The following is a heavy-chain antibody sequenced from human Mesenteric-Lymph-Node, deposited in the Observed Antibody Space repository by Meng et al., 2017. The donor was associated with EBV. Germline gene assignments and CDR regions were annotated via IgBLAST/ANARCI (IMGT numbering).Heavy chain of an antibody. CDR3: AHRPDVDATFDY. V-gene: IGHV2-5*02. Sequence: QITLKESGPTLVKPXXTLTRTCTFSGFSLSTERAGVGWIRQSPGQTLEWLALIYWDGEKHYSPSLKSRLTVTKDTSKNQVVLTMTNMDPVDTATYHCAHRPDVDATFDYWGQGILVTVSS. D-gene: IGHD5-12*01. J-gene: IGHJ4*02. CDR2: IYWDGEK. CDR1: GFSLSTERAG.